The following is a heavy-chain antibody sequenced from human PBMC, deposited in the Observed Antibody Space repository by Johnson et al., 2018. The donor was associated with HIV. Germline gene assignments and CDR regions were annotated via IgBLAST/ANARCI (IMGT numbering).Heavy chain of an antibody. CDR3: AKPRYYDNAFEM. Sequence: QEKLVESGGGVVQPGRSLRLSCAASGFTFSSYGMHWVRQAPGKGLEWVAVISYDGSNKYYADSVKGRFTISRDNAKNSLYLQMNSLRAEDTAVYYCAKPRYYDNAFEMWGQGTMVTVSS. V-gene: IGHV3-30*18. J-gene: IGHJ3*02. D-gene: IGHD3-16*01. CDR2: ISYDGSNK. CDR1: GFTFSSYG.